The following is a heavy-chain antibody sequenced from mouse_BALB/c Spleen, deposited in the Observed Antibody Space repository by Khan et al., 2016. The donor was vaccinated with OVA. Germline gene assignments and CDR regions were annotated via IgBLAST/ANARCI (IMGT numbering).Heavy chain of an antibody. V-gene: IGHV5-6-3*01. CDR1: GFTFSSYG. CDR2: INTNVGST. CDR3: ARMGIIYYGNYAYYFDY. D-gene: IGHD2-1*01. Sequence: EVELVESGGGLVQPGGSLKLSCAASGFTFSSYGMSWVRQTPDKRLELVATINTNVGSTYDPDSVKGRFTISRDNAKNTPYLQMSSLKSEDTSMYYCARMGIIYYGNYAYYFDYWGQGTTLTVSS. J-gene: IGHJ2*01.